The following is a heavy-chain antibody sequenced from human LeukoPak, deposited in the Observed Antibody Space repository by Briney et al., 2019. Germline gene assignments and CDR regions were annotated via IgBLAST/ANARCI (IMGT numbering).Heavy chain of an antibody. CDR3: CWGDYVGY. J-gene: IGHJ4*02. V-gene: IGHV3-23*01. CDR2: ILGLGGAGRT. Sequence: GGSLRLSCSASGFSFSSDGMSWVRQAPGKGLEWVSGILGLGGAGRTYYADSVKGRFTISRDNAKNSLYLQMNSLRAEDTAVYYCCWGDYVGYWGQGTLVTVSS. CDR1: GFSFSSDG. D-gene: IGHD7-27*01.